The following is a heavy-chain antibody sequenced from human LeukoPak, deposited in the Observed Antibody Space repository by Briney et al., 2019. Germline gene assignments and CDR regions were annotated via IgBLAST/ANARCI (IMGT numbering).Heavy chain of an antibody. V-gene: IGHV3-15*01. CDR3: ARGLCSSTSCYQGPFDF. CDR2: IKNKTSGGTT. D-gene: IGHD2-2*01. J-gene: IGHJ4*02. Sequence: GGSLRLSCAASGFIFSSAWMTWVRQAPGKGLEWVGHIKNKTSGGTTDYAAPVKGRFIISRDDSKNTLYLQMNSLRTEDTAVYYCARGLCSSTSCYQGPFDFWGQGTLVTVSS. CDR1: GFIFSSAW.